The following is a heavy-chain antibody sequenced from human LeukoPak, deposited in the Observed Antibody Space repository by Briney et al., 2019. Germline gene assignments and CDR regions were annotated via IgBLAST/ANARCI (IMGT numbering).Heavy chain of an antibody. CDR3: ARDGKGLAYYFDY. V-gene: IGHV3-23*01. CDR2: ISGNGGGT. J-gene: IGHJ4*02. Sequence: GGSLRLSCAASGFTFSSYAMSWVRQAPGKGLEWVSAISGNGGGTYYADSVEGRFTISRDNAKNSLYLQMNSLRAEDTAVYYCARDGKGLAYYFDYWGQGTLVTVSS. CDR1: GFTFSSYA. D-gene: IGHD6-19*01.